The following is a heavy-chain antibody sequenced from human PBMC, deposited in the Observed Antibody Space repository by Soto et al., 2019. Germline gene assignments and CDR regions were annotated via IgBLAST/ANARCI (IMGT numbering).Heavy chain of an antibody. J-gene: IGHJ5*02. Sequence: QVRLQQWGAGLVRPSETLSLTCAVYGGSFNNYCWSWIRQPPGKGLEWIGEVCPGGRTNYSPTLKREVRIGVEGSKKQFTLRLTSVTVADTAVDYCGRGDYGQYDAYNWFDPWGQGNLVIVAS. CDR1: GGSFNNYC. V-gene: IGHV4-34*02. D-gene: IGHD3-10*01. CDR2: VCPGGRT. CDR3: GRGDYGQYDAYNWFDP.